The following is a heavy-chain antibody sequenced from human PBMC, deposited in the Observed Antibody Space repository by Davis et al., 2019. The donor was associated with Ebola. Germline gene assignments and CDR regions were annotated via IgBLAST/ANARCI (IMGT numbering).Heavy chain of an antibody. CDR2: INPSGGST. D-gene: IGHD3-9*01. CDR3: ALLGYDILTGYRYFDY. J-gene: IGHJ4*02. CDR1: GYTITSYY. V-gene: IGHV1-46*01. Sequence: ASVKVSCKASGYTITSYYMHWVRQAPGQGLEWMGIINPSGGSTSYAQKFQGRVTMTRDTSTSTVYMELSSLRSEDTAVYYCALLGYDILTGYRYFDYWGQGTLVTVSS.